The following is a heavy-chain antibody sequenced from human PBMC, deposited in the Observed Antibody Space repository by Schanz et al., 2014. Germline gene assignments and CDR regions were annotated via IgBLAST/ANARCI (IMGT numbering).Heavy chain of an antibody. V-gene: IGHV4-59*08. CDR2: IYYRGNT. D-gene: IGHD5-18*01. J-gene: IGHJ4*02. Sequence: QVQLQESGPGLVKPSETLSLTCTVSGGSISSYYWSWIRQPPGKGLEWIGFIYYRGNTNYNPSLTSRVTMSVDTPKTQSSLKLSSVTAADTAVYYCASKARYTYGYDYWGQGTLVTDSS. CDR1: GGSISSYY. CDR3: ASKARYTYGYDY.